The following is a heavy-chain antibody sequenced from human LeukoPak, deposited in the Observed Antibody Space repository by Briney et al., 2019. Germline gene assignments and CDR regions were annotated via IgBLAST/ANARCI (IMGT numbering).Heavy chain of an antibody. D-gene: IGHD5-24*01. V-gene: IGHV3-23*01. J-gene: IGHJ4*02. Sequence: GGSLRLSCAASGFTFSSYAMTWVRQAPGKGLEWVSAISGSGGSTYYADSVKGRFTISRDNSKNTLYLQMNSLRAEDTAVYYCARVDVYGMAITGDYWGQGTLVTVSS. CDR3: ARVDVYGMAITGDY. CDR1: GFTFSSYA. CDR2: ISGSGGST.